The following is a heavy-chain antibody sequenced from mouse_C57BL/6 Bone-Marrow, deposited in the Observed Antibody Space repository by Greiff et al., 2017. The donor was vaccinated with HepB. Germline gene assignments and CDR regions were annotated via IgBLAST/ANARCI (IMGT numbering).Heavy chain of an antibody. V-gene: IGHV1-69*01. CDR3: ARQRARRYFDV. CDR2: IDPSDSYT. Sequence: QVQLQQPGAELVMPGASVKLSCKASGYTFTSYWMHWVKQRPGQGLEWIGEIDPSDSYTKYHQKFKGKSTLTVDKSSSTAYMQLSSLTSADSAVYYCARQRARRYFDVWGTGTTVTVSS. J-gene: IGHJ1*03. CDR1: GYTFTSYW.